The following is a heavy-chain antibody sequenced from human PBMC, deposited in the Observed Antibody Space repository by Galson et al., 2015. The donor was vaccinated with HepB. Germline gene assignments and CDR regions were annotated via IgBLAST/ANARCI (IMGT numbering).Heavy chain of an antibody. V-gene: IGHV3-23*01. CDR2: ISGSGGST. J-gene: IGHJ6*02. D-gene: IGHD6-13*01. CDR3: AREGQQLALYYYYGMDV. CDR1: GFTFSSYA. Sequence: SLRLSCAASGFTFSSYAMSWVRQAPGKGLEWVSAISGSGGSTYYADSVKGRFTISRDNSKNTLYLQMNSLRAEDTAVYYCAREGQQLALYYYYGMDVWGQGTTVTVSS.